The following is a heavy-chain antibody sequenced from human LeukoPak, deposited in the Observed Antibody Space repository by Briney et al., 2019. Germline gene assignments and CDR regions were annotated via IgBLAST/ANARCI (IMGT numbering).Heavy chain of an antibody. V-gene: IGHV1-18*01. CDR1: GYTFTSYG. CDR2: ISAYNSNT. Sequence: ASVKVSCKTSGYTFTSYGISWVRQAPGQGLEWMGWISAYNSNTHYAQKLQGRVTMTTDTSTSTAYMEVRSLRSDDTAVYYCAREVGRGFDYWGQGTLVTVSS. J-gene: IGHJ4*02. CDR3: AREVGRGFDY. D-gene: IGHD1-26*01.